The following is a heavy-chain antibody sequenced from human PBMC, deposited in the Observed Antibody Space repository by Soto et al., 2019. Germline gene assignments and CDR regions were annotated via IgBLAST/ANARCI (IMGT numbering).Heavy chain of an antibody. D-gene: IGHD6-19*01. CDR1: GFTFDYYA. CDR2: ISWDGGST. CDR3: AKDNSSGWYTAFDI. V-gene: IGHV3-43D*04. J-gene: IGHJ3*02. Sequence: PGGSLRLSCAASGFTFDYYAMHWVRQAPGKGLEWVSLISWDGGSTYYADSVKGRFTISRDNSKNSLYLQMNSLRAEDTALYYCAKDNSSGWYTAFDIWGQGTMVTVSS.